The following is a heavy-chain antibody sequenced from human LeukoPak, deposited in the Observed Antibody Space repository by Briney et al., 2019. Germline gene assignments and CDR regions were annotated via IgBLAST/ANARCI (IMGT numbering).Heavy chain of an antibody. J-gene: IGHJ4*02. D-gene: IGHD3-22*01. Sequence: SETLSLTCTVSGGSISSGGYYWSWIRQHPGKGLEWIGYIYYSGSTYYNPSLKSRVTISVDTSKNQFSLKLSSVTAADTAVYYCAREGYYYDSSGYYPFDYWGQGTLVTVSS. CDR2: IYYSGST. CDR3: AREGYYYDSSGYYPFDY. CDR1: GGSISSGGYY. V-gene: IGHV4-31*03.